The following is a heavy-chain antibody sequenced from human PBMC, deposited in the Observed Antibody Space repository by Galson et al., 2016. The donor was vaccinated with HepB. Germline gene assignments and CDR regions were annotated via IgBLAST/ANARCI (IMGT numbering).Heavy chain of an antibody. Sequence: SVKVSCKASGYIFSSYGVSWVRQAPGQGLEWMGWISTYNGNTNYAQKVQGRVTMTTDTSTSTAYVELRSLRSGDTAVYYCARDKGYDYSAMDVWGQGTTVTVSS. CDR1: GYIFSSYG. CDR2: ISTYNGNT. J-gene: IGHJ6*02. V-gene: IGHV1-18*01. CDR3: ARDKGYDYSAMDV.